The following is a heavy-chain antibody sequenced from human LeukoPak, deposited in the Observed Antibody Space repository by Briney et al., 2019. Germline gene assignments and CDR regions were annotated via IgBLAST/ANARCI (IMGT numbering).Heavy chain of an antibody. Sequence: SETLSLTCTVSGGSISGYYWTWIRQPPGEGLEWIGYIYYTGNTNYNPSLKSRVTISVDTSKNQFSLRLSFVTAADTAVYYCAKKRDWFDPWGQGTLVTVSS. CDR3: AKKRDWFDP. CDR2: IYYTGNT. J-gene: IGHJ5*02. V-gene: IGHV4-59*03. CDR1: GGSISGYY.